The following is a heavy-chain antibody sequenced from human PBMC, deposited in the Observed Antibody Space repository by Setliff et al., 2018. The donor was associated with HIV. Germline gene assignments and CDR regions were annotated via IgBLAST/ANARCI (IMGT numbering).Heavy chain of an antibody. CDR2: IYYSGST. D-gene: IGHD5-12*01. V-gene: IGHV4-59*11. CDR1: GGSIRGHY. Sequence: PSETLSLTCTVSGGSIRGHYWSWIRQPPGKGLEWIGTIYYSGSTNYKHSLKSRGTISVDTSKNQFYLKLNSVTAADSAVYYCTLTSRLDGYFDPWGQGTLVTVSS. CDR3: TLTSRLDGYFDP. J-gene: IGHJ5*02.